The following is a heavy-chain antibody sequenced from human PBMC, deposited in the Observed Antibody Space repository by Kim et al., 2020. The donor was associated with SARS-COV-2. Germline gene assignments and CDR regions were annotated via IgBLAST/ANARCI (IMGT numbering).Heavy chain of an antibody. V-gene: IGHV4-59*01. J-gene: IGHJ4*02. Sequence: PSLKTRVPKSVDTSKNQFSLKLSSVTAADTAMYYCARDNNEGYSYGYIDYWGQGTLVTVSS. CDR3: ARDNNEGYSYGYIDY. D-gene: IGHD5-18*01.